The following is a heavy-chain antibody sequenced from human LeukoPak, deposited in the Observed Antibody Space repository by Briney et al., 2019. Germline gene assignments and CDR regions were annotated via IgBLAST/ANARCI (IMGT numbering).Heavy chain of an antibody. J-gene: IGHJ4*02. CDR2: INPNSGGT. D-gene: IGHD6-19*01. CDR1: GYTFTGYY. Sequence: GASVKVSCKASGYTFTGYYMHWVRQVPGQGLEWVGGINPNSGGTNYAQKFQGRVTMTRDTSISTAYMELSRLRSDDTAVYYCANSGSYSSGWYYWGQGTLVTVSS. V-gene: IGHV1-2*02. CDR3: ANSGSYSSGWYY.